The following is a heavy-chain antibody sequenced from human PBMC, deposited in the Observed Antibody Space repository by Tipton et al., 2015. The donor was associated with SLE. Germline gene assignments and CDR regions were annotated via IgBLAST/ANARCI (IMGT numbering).Heavy chain of an antibody. CDR1: GYTITRYG. CDR3: ATRGGDWDEGGY. D-gene: IGHD2-21*01. Sequence: QVQLVQSGSELKKPGASVKVSCKASGYTITRYGISWVRQAPGQGLEWMGWISAYNGNTNYEQKLQGRVTMTTDTSTSTAYMELSSLRSEDTAVYYCATRGGDWDEGGYWGQGTLVTVSA. V-gene: IGHV1-18*01. CDR2: ISAYNGNT. J-gene: IGHJ4*02.